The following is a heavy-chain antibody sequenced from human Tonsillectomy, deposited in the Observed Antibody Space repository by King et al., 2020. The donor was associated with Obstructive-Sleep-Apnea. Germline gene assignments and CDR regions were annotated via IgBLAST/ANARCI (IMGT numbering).Heavy chain of an antibody. V-gene: IGHV3-7*03. CDR3: AGTGTIGVDGSLDY. D-gene: IGHD4-17*01. CDR2: IKEDGSEE. CDR1: GVTFSNYW. Sequence: VQLVESGGGLVQPGGSLRLSCAASGVTFSNYWMSWVRQAPGKGLEWVADIKEDGSEEPYVDTVKGRFTISRDNSKNSLYLQMNSLRAEDTAMCYCAGTGTIGVDGSLDYWGQGILVTVSS. J-gene: IGHJ4*02.